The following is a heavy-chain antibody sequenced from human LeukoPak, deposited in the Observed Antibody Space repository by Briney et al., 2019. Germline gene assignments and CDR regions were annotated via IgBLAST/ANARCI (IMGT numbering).Heavy chain of an antibody. V-gene: IGHV1-69*13. CDR3: ASSSADSSIAVAGTPPLLFDY. D-gene: IGHD6-19*01. J-gene: IGHJ4*02. CDR1: GGTFSSYA. Sequence: GASVKVSCTASGGTFSSYAISWVRQAPGQGLEWMGGIIPIFGTANYAQKFQGRVTITADESTSTAYMELSSLRSEDTAVYYCASSSADSSIAVAGTPPLLFDYWGQGTLVTVSS. CDR2: IIPIFGTA.